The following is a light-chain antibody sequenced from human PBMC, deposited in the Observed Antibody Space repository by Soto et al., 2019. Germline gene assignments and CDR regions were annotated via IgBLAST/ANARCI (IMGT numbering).Light chain of an antibody. CDR1: SSDVGGYKY. CDR3: SSYTSVNTFV. J-gene: IGLJ1*01. V-gene: IGLV2-14*03. CDR2: HVT. Sequence: QSLLTQPASVSGSPGQSITISCAGTSSDVGGYKYVSWYQQHPDKAPKLMIYHVTNRPSGVSDRFSGSKSGNTASLTISGLQAEDEADYYCSSYTSVNTFVFGTGTKVTVL.